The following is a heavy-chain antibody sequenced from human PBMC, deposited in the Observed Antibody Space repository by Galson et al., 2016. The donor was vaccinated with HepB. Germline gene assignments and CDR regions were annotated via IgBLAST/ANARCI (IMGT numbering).Heavy chain of an antibody. J-gene: IGHJ6*03. CDR1: GGTFNKYD. D-gene: IGHD3-3*01. CDR3: ATYSIFIGYFYYMDG. V-gene: IGHV1-69*13. Sequence: SVKVSCKASGGTFNKYDISWVRQAPGQGLEWMGGISPAFGTTKYAQKFQGKVTFTADESTSTAYMEMTSLRSEDTAIYYCATYSIFIGYFYYMDGWGKGTTVTVSS. CDR2: ISPAFGTT.